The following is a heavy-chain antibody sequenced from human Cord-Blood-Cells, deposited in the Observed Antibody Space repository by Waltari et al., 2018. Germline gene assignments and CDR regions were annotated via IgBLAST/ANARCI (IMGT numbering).Heavy chain of an antibody. J-gene: IGHJ4*02. CDR2: ISWYSGSI. Sequence: EVQLVESVGGLVQPGRSVRLSCAASGFTFDVYARHWVRQAPGKGLEWVSGISWYSGSIGYADSVKGRFTISRDNAKNSLYLQMNSLRAEDTALYYCAKGFQSYVDYWGQGTLVTVSS. D-gene: IGHD2-21*01. CDR3: AKGFQSYVDY. V-gene: IGHV3-9*01. CDR1: GFTFDVYA.